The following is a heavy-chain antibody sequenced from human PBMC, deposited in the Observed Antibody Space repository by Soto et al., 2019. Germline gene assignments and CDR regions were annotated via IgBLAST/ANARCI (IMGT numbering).Heavy chain of an antibody. J-gene: IGHJ4*02. V-gene: IGHV4-31*03. CDR3: ARADDSSGYYGGFDY. Sequence: QVQLQESGPGLVKPSQTLSLTCTVSGGSISSGGYYWSWIRQHPGKGLEWIGYIYYSGSTYYNPSLKSRVTISVDTAKNQFSLKLSSVTAADTAVYYCARADDSSGYYGGFDYWGQGTLVTVSS. D-gene: IGHD3-22*01. CDR2: IYYSGST. CDR1: GGSISSGGYY.